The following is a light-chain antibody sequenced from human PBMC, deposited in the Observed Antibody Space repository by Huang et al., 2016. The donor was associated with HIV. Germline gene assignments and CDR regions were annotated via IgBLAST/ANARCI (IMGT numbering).Light chain of an antibody. Sequence: TVLTQTPASLSLSAGERATLPCRASQSVSHYLAWYQHKPGQPPRLLIYGASRRATDIPARFNGSGSGTDFTLTISSLEAEDSALYYCQESDTWPRLTLGGGTKVEIK. CDR1: QSVSHY. V-gene: IGKV3-11*01. J-gene: IGKJ4*01. CDR3: QESDTWPRLT. CDR2: GAS.